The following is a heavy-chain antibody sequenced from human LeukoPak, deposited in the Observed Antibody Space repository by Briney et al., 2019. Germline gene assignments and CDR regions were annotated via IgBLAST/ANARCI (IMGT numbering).Heavy chain of an antibody. CDR3: APPAAPN. Sequence: GGSLRLSCAASGFTFSTYAMSWVRQAPGKGLEWVSAVSGSGGNTYYADSVKGRFTISRENSKNTLYLHMNSLRAEDTAVYYCAPPAAPNWGQGTLVTVSS. J-gene: IGHJ4*02. D-gene: IGHD2-2*01. V-gene: IGHV3-23*01. CDR1: GFTFSTYA. CDR2: VSGSGGNT.